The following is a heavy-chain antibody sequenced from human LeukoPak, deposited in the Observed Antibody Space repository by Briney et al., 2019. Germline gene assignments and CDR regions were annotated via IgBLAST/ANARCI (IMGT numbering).Heavy chain of an antibody. CDR3: AKAGNTGTYSDAFDI. CDR1: GFTFSTYG. CDR2: IRYDGSYK. D-gene: IGHD1-26*01. Sequence: GGSLRLSCAASGFTFSTYGMHWVRQAPGMGLEWVTYIRYDGSYKYYADSVKGRFTISRDNSKNTLYLQMNSLRADDMAVYYCAKAGNTGTYSDAFDIWGHGTVVTVSS. J-gene: IGHJ3*02. V-gene: IGHV3-30*02.